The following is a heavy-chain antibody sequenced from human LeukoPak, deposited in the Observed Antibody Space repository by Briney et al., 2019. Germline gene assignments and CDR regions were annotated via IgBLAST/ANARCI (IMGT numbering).Heavy chain of an antibody. CDR2: IYSSGST. V-gene: IGHV4-4*07. CDR1: GGSISSYY. J-gene: IGHJ6*04. D-gene: IGHD3-10*01. CDR3: ARDSIYTMIRGAPLDV. Sequence: SETLSLTCTVSGGSISSYYWSWIRQPAGKGLEWIGRIYSSGSTNYNPSLKSRVTVSVDTSKNQFSLRLTSVTAADTAVYYCARDSIYTMIRGAPLDVWGKGTTVTLSS.